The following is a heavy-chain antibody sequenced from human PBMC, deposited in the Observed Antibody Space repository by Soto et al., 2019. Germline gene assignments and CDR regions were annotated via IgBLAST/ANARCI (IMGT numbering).Heavy chain of an antibody. J-gene: IGHJ4*02. D-gene: IGHD3-22*01. CDR1: GGSVNSGSYY. V-gene: IGHV4-61*01. CDR2: IHYGGAT. CDR3: ARESYLDSSGEFDF. Sequence: SETLSLTCTVSGGSVNSGSYYWSWIRQPPGKGLEWIGFIHYGGATNYNASLKSRRTISVDTSKNQFSLKLSSVTAADTAVYYCARESYLDSSGEFDFWGQGTLVTVSS.